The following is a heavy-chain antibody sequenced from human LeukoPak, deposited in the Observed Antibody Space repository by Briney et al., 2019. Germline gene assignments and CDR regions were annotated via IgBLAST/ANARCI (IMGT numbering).Heavy chain of an antibody. CDR1: GYTFTGYY. V-gene: IGHV1-2*06. Sequence: GASVKVSCKASGYTFTGYYMHWVRQAPGQGLEWMGRINPNSGGTNYAQKFQGRVTMTRDTSISTAYMELSRRRSDDTAVYYCARVPVPLYYYDGSGRGAFDIWGQGTMVTVSS. CDR2: INPNSGGT. J-gene: IGHJ3*02. CDR3: ARVPVPLYYYDGSGRGAFDI. D-gene: IGHD3-22*01.